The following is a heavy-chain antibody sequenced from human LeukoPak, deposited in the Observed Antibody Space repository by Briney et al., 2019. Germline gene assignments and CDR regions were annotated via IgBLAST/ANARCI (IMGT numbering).Heavy chain of an antibody. CDR1: GFTFSSYA. Sequence: GGSLRLSCAASGFTFSSYAVSWVRQAPGKGLEWVSAISGSGGSTYYADSVKGRFTISRDNSKNTLYLQMNSLRAEDTAVYYCAKDLPSKYQLLNRFYGMDVWGQGTTVTVSS. J-gene: IGHJ6*02. CDR3: AKDLPSKYQLLNRFYGMDV. V-gene: IGHV3-23*01. D-gene: IGHD2-2*02. CDR2: ISGSGGST.